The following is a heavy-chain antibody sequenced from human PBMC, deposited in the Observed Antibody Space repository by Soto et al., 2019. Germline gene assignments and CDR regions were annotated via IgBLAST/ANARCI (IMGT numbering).Heavy chain of an antibody. CDR2: IIPIYGTT. CDR3: ARAAVTALTD. Sequence: QVQLVQSGAEVKKAGYSVKVSCKASGGTFITNTISWVRQVPGQGLEWMGGIIPIYGTTNYAQRFQDRLTITADKSTSTAYMELSSLRSEDTAVFYCARAAVTALTDWGQGTQVTVSS. V-gene: IGHV1-69*06. J-gene: IGHJ4*02. D-gene: IGHD2-21*02. CDR1: GGTFITNT.